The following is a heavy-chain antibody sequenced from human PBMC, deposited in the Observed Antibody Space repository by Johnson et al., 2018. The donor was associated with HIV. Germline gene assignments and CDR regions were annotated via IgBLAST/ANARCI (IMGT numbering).Heavy chain of an antibody. D-gene: IGHD7-27*01. CDR1: GFTFSNYA. CDR3: ASDRRANWDPNDAFDI. CDR2: ISYDGTDK. V-gene: IGHV3-30*04. J-gene: IGHJ3*02. Sequence: QMMLVESGGGVVQPGRSLRLSCAASGFTFSNYAMHWVRQAPGRGLEWAAVISYDGTDKYYADAVRGRFTISIDNSKNTLYLQTNSLRAEDSAVYYCASDRRANWDPNDAFDIWGQGTMVTVSS.